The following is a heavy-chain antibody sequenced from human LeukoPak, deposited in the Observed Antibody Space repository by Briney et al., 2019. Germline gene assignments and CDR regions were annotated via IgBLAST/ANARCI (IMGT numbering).Heavy chain of an antibody. CDR2: IYYSGST. Sequence: SETLSLTCTVSGGSISSSSYYWGWSRQPPGKGLEWIVSIYYSGSTYYNPSRKSRFTISVDTSKKQFSLKLSSVTAADTAVYYCARTNPMVRGVIRFDYWGQGTLLTVSS. CDR1: GGSISSSSYY. J-gene: IGHJ4*02. V-gene: IGHV4-39*01. D-gene: IGHD3-10*01. CDR3: ARTNPMVRGVIRFDY.